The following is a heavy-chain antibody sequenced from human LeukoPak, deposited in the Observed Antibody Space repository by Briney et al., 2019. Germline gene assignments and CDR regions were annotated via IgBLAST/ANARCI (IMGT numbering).Heavy chain of an antibody. CDR2: IYYTGSA. Sequence: SETLSLTCTVSGGSISNYYWSWIRQSPGKGLEWIGYIYYTGSANYNPSLKSQVTISVDTSKNQFSLKLSSVTAADTAVYYCAKGMSGSNPYNWFDPWGQGTLVTVSS. J-gene: IGHJ5*02. CDR1: GGSISNYY. V-gene: IGHV4-59*01. D-gene: IGHD1-26*01. CDR3: AKGMSGSNPYNWFDP.